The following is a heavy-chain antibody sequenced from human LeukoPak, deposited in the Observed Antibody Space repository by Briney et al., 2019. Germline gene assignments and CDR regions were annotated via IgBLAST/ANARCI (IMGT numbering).Heavy chain of an antibody. CDR2: ISGSGGST. CDR3: AKQYYDFWSGYYAADYYYYYGMDV. V-gene: IGHV3-23*01. Sequence: GGSLRLSCAPSIFTFSSYAMSGVPDAPEGGGEWVSAISGSGGSTYYTDSVRGRFPISRDNSKSTLYLQMNSLRGEDTAVYYCAKQYYDFWSGYYAADYYYYYGMDVWGQGTTVTVSS. D-gene: IGHD3-3*01. J-gene: IGHJ6*01. CDR1: IFTFSSYA.